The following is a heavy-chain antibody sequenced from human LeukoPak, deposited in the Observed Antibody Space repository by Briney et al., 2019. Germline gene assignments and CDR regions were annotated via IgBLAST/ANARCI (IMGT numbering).Heavy chain of an antibody. Sequence: GGSLRLSCAASGFTFSSYAMSWVRQAPGKGLEWVSAISGSGGCTYYADSVKGRFTISRDNSKNTLYLQMNSLRAEDTAVYYCAKAGTQWELFYYFDYWGQGTLVTVSS. V-gene: IGHV3-23*01. CDR1: GFTFSSYA. CDR3: AKAGTQWELFYYFDY. D-gene: IGHD1-26*01. CDR2: ISGSGGCT. J-gene: IGHJ4*02.